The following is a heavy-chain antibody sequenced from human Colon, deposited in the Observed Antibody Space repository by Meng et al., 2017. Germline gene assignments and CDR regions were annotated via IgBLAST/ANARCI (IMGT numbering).Heavy chain of an antibody. Sequence: GGSLRLSCAASGFTFSSYSMHWVRQAPGKGLEWVAVISYDGSNKYYADSVKGRFTISRDNSKNTLYLQMNSLRAEDTAVYYCARDLGIVVGVAENWFDPWGQGTLVTVSS. CDR1: GFTFSSYS. CDR3: ARDLGIVVGVAENWFDP. D-gene: IGHD2-15*01. V-gene: IGHV3-30*01. CDR2: ISYDGSNK. J-gene: IGHJ5*02.